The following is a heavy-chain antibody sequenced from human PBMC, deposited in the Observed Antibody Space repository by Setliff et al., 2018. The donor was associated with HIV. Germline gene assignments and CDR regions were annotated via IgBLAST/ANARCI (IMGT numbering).Heavy chain of an antibody. CDR2: IYYSGST. CDR3: ARGEFYCGTDCYWSSFDY. Sequence: GSLRLSCAASGFTFSSRWMSWVRQAPGKGLEWIGNIYYSGSTYYNPSLKSRVTISVDTSKNHFSLRLSSVTAADTAVYYCARGEFYCGTDCYWSSFDYWGQGILVTVSS. D-gene: IGHD2-21*02. J-gene: IGHJ4*02. V-gene: IGHV4-4*02. CDR1: GFTFSSRWM.